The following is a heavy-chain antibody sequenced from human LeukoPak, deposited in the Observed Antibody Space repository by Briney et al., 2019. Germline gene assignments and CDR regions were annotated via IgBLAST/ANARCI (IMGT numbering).Heavy chain of an antibody. D-gene: IGHD2-15*01. V-gene: IGHV3-21*01. CDR1: GFTFSIYG. CDR2: ISSDSTNI. J-gene: IGHJ4*02. Sequence: PGGSLRLSCAASGFTFSIYGMNWVRRAPGEGLEWVASISSDSTNIYYTDSVKGRFTISRDNAKNSLYLQMNSLILEDTAVYYCARDGSGSGDYWGQGTLVTVSS. CDR3: ARDGSGSGDY.